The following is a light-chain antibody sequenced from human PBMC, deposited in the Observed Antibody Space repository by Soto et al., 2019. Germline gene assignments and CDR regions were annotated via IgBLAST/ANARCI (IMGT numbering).Light chain of an antibody. Sequence: QSVLTQPASVSGSPGQSITISCGGTSSDVGAYIYVSWYQQFPGKAPKLILYEVNNRPSGVSNRFSGSKTDTTAYLTISGLQPEDEADYYCSAYSDIDTKVFGTGTKVTVL. CDR3: SAYSDIDTKV. CDR1: SSDVGAYIY. J-gene: IGLJ1*01. CDR2: EVN. V-gene: IGLV2-14*03.